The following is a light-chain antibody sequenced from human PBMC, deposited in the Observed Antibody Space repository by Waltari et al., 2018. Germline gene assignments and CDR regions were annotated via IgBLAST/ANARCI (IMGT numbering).Light chain of an antibody. Sequence: SYVLTQPPSASVAPGKTATIACGGNNVGGKSVQWYQHKPGQAPVLVVHDDNARPSGIPDRCAGSNSGDTATLTISRVEVGDEADYYCQVWDSSPETVVFGGGTKLTVL. J-gene: IGLJ2*01. V-gene: IGLV3-21*01. CDR2: DDN. CDR1: NVGGKS. CDR3: QVWDSSPETVV.